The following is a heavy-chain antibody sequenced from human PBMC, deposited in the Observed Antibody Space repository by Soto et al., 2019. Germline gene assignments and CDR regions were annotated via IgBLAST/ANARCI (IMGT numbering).Heavy chain of an antibody. Sequence: SETLSLTCTVSGGSISSADYYWTWIGQPPGKGLEWIGYIYDSGSTSDNPSLKSRVTISVGPSKNQFSLKLSSVTQEEAAVYSCARGIAARPARLGFEALCQG. V-gene: IGHV4-30-4*02. CDR2: IYDSGST. D-gene: IGHD6-6*01. CDR1: GGSISSADYY. J-gene: IGHJ3*01. CDR3: ARGIAARPARLGFEA.